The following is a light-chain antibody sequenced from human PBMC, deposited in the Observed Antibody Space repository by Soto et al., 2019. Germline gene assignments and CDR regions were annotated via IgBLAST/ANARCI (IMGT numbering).Light chain of an antibody. Sequence: TQSPSSLSASVGDRVTITCRASQAISRYLVWYQQKPGQAPRLLIYDASNRATGIPARFSGSGSGTDFTLTISSLEPEDFAVYHCVQRTTWPWMCGQGSKVEIK. V-gene: IGKV3-11*01. J-gene: IGKJ1*01. CDR1: QAISRY. CDR2: DAS. CDR3: VQRTTWPWM.